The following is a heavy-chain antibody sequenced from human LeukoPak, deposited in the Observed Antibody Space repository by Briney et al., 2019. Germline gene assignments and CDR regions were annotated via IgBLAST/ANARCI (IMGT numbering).Heavy chain of an antibody. J-gene: IGHJ4*02. CDR2: IYHSGGA. CDR3: AYNRNFALDN. D-gene: IGHD1-14*01. V-gene: IGHV4-4*02. CDR1: GASIDSHSW. Sequence: PSGTLSLTCAVSGASIDSHSWWSWVRQPPGKGLEWIGEIYHSGGANYKPSLKSRVTMSVDTSKNHFSLKLTSVTAADTAVYYCAYNRNFALDNWGQGTLVTVPS.